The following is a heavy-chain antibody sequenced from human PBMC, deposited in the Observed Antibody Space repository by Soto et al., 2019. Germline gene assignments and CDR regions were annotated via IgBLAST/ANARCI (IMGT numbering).Heavy chain of an antibody. CDR3: ARDRRVGYCSSTSCFYFDY. D-gene: IGHD2-2*03. Sequence: SLTCAVSGGSISSSNWWSWVRQPPGKGLEWIGEIYHSGSTNYNPSLKSRVTISVDKSKNQFSLKLSSVTAADTAVYYCARDRRVGYCSSTSCFYFDYWGQGTLVTVSS. CDR2: IYHSGST. V-gene: IGHV4-4*02. CDR1: GGSISSSNW. J-gene: IGHJ4*02.